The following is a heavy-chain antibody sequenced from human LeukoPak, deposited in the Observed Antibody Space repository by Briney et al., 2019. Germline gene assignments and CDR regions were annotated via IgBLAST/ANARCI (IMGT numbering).Heavy chain of an antibody. V-gene: IGHV4-61*08. J-gene: IGHJ4*02. D-gene: IGHD5-24*01. CDR1: GGSISSGGYY. CDR3: ARGDGYKPFFDY. Sequence: SETLSLTCTVSGGSISSGGYYWSWIRQHPGKGLEWIGYIYYSGSTNYNPSLKSRVTISVDTSKNQFSLKLSSVTAADTAVYYCARGDGYKPFFDYWGQGTLVTVSS. CDR2: IYYSGST.